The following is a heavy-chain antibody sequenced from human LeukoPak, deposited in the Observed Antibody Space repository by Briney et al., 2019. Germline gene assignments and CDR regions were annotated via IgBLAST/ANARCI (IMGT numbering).Heavy chain of an antibody. CDR1: GHTFTSYY. Sequence: ASVKVSCKASGHTFTSYYMHWVRQAPGQGLEWMGIINPSGGSTSYAQKFQGRVTMTRDTSTSTVYMELSSLRSEDTAVYYCARGSPRGYSYGYPYDYWGQGTLVTVSS. J-gene: IGHJ4*02. V-gene: IGHV1-46*01. D-gene: IGHD5-18*01. CDR2: INPSGGST. CDR3: ARGSPRGYSYGYPYDY.